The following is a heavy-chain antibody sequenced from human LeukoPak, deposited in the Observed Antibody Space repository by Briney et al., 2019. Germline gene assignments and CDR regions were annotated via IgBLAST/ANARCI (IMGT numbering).Heavy chain of an antibody. Sequence: SETLSLTCAVSGGSISSGGYSWSWIRQPPGKGLEWIGYIYHSGSTYYNPSLKSRVTISVDTSKNQFSLKLSSVTAADTAVYYCARGTSDSSGYVAYWGQGTLVTVSS. D-gene: IGHD3-22*01. V-gene: IGHV4-30-2*01. J-gene: IGHJ4*02. CDR1: GGSISSGGYS. CDR3: ARGTSDSSGYVAY. CDR2: IYHSGST.